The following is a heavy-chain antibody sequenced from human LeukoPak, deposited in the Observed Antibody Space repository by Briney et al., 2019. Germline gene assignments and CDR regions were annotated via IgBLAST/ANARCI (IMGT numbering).Heavy chain of an antibody. J-gene: IGHJ4*02. CDR3: ARDYGVAAAGDY. CDR2: IYYSGST. Sequence: SETLSLICTVSGGSISSSSYYWGWIRQPPGKGLEWIGSIYYSGSTYYNPSLKSRVTISVDTSKNQFSLKLSSVTAADTAVYYCARDYGVAAAGDYWGQGTLVTVSS. D-gene: IGHD6-13*01. V-gene: IGHV4-39*07. CDR1: GGSISSSSYY.